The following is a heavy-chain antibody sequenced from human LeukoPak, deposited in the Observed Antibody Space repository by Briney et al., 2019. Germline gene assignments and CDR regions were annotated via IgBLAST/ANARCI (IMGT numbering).Heavy chain of an antibody. CDR2: INHSGST. CDR1: GGSFSGYY. CDR3: GRGVFWSGYRPYYYYYYMDV. J-gene: IGHJ6*03. V-gene: IGHV4-34*01. D-gene: IGHD3-3*01. Sequence: PSETLSLTCAVYGGSFSGYYWSWIRQPPGKGLEWIGEINHSGSTNYNPSLKSRVTISVDTSKNQFSLNLSSVTAADTAVYYCGRGVFWSGYRPYYYYYYMDVWGKGTTVTVSS.